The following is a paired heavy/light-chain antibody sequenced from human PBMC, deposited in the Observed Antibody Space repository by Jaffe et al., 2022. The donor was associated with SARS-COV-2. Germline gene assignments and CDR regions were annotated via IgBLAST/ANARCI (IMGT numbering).Light chain of an antibody. CDR3: SSYTSSSTLI. CDR2: DVT. J-gene: IGLJ2*01. Sequence: QSALTQPASVSGSPGQSITISCTGTSSGVGGYNSVSWYQQHPGKAPKLMFYDVTNRPSGVSNRFSGSKSGNTASLTISGLQAEDEADYYCSSYTSSSTLIFGGGTKLTVL. CDR1: SSGVGGYNS. V-gene: IGLV2-14*01.
Heavy chain of an antibody. Sequence: EVQLVESGGGLVKPGGSLRLSCAASGFTFSNAWMSWVRQAPGKGLEWVGRIKSKTDGGTTDYAAPVKGRFTISRDDSKNTLYLQMNSLKTEDTAVYYCTTVIPTILRNYYYYGMDVWGQGTTVTVSS. CDR2: IKSKTDGGTT. D-gene: IGHD3-3*01. J-gene: IGHJ6*02. CDR1: GFTFSNAW. V-gene: IGHV3-15*01. CDR3: TTVIPTILRNYYYYGMDV.